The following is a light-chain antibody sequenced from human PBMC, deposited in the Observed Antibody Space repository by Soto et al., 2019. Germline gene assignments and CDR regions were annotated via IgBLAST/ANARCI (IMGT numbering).Light chain of an antibody. CDR2: EGS. CDR1: SSDVGNYNL. J-gene: IGLJ1*01. CDR3: CSYAGSSTYV. Sequence: SVLTQPASVSGSPGQSITISCTGTSSDVGNYNLVSWYQQHPGKAPKLMIYEGSKRPSGVSNRFSGSKSGNTASLTISILQAEDEADYYCCSYAGSSTYVFGTGTKV. V-gene: IGLV2-23*01.